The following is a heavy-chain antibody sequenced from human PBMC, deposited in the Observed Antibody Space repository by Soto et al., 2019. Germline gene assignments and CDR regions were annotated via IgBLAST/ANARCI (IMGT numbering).Heavy chain of an antibody. D-gene: IGHD2-15*01. V-gene: IGHV3-30*18. CDR1: GFGFSAYA. CDR2: ISNDGTKN. Sequence: QVQLVESGGGVVQPGTSLRLSCAASGFGFSAYAMHWVRQPPGKGLECVALISNDGTKNSSADSVEGRFTIYRDNSRNTIYLQMNTLIFYDTAVYYCAKVGDCIGGTCHGGIGHAWCHGTMVTVSS. J-gene: IGHJ5*01. CDR3: AKVGDCIGGTCHGGIGHA.